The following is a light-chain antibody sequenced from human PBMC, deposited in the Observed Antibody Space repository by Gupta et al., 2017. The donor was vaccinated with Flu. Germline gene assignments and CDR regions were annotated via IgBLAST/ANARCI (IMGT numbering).Light chain of an antibody. CDR2: EVS. J-gene: IGLJ1*01. Sequence: GQSITISCTGTSTDIGSYDYVSWYQQHPGKAPKLIIFEVSDRPSGISNRFSGSKSANTASLTISGLQAEDEADYYCCSYRDSVTLVFGTGTRVNV. V-gene: IGLV2-14*01. CDR1: STDIGSYDY. CDR3: CSYRDSVTLV.